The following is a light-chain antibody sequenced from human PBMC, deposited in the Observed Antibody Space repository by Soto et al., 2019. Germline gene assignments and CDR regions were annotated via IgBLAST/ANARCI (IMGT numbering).Light chain of an antibody. CDR2: AAS. CDR1: QRVTSSY. J-gene: IGKJ2*01. V-gene: IGKV3-20*01. CDR3: QQSGGSPIT. Sequence: EIVLTQSPGTLSLSPGERASLSCRASQRVTSSYLAWYQQKPGQAPRLLIYAASSRATGIPDRFSGSGSGTDFTLTISRLEPEDFAVYYCQQSGGSPITFGQGTKLEIK.